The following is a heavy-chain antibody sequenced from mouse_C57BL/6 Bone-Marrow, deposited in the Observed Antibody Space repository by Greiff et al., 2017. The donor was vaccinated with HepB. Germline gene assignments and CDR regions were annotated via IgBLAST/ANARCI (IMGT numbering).Heavy chain of an antibody. V-gene: IGHV5-12*01. J-gene: IGHJ4*01. CDR3: ARHSSCYAMDY. Sequence: EVNVVESGGGLVQPGGSLKLSCAASGFTFSDYYMYWVRQTPEKRLEWVAYISNGGGSTYYPDTVKGRFTISRDNAKNTLYLQMSRLKSEDTAMYYCARHSSCYAMDYWGQGTSVTVSS. CDR1: GFTFSDYY. CDR2: ISNGGGST.